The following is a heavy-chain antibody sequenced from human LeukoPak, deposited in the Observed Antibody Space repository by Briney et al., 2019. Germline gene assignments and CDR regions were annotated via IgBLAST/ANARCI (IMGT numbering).Heavy chain of an antibody. Sequence: PGGSLRLSCAASGFTFSSYSMNWVRQAPGKGLEWVSSISSSSSYIYYADSVKGRFTISRDNAKNSLYLQMNSLRAEDTDVYYCARVFPRDGRAAAGTDYWGQGTLVTVSS. V-gene: IGHV3-21*01. D-gene: IGHD6-13*01. J-gene: IGHJ4*02. CDR2: ISSSSSYI. CDR3: ARVFPRDGRAAAGTDY. CDR1: GFTFSSYS.